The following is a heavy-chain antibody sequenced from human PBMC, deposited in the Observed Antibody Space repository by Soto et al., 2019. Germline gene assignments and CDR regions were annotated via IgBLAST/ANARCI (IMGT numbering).Heavy chain of an antibody. Sequence: SETLSLTCTVSGGSITSGDHYWTWIRQSPGKGLEWIGHTFYSGSTYYNPSLKSRLTISLDTSKNQFSLNLSSVTAADTAVYYCASRVSLIRAVWGFDPWGQGTLVTVSP. CDR3: ASRVSLIRAVWGFDP. J-gene: IGHJ5*02. CDR1: GGSITSGDHY. D-gene: IGHD3-10*01. CDR2: TFYSGST. V-gene: IGHV4-30-4*01.